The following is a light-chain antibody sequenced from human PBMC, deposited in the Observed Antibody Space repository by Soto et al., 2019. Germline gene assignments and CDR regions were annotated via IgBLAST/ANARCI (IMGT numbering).Light chain of an antibody. V-gene: IGLV4-69*01. Sequence: QAVLTQSPSASASLGASVKLTCTLSSGHSSYAIAWHQQQPEKGHRYLMKLNSDGSHSKGDGIPDRFSGSSSGAERYLTISSLQSEDEADYYCQTWGTGIVVFGGGTKVTVL. CDR3: QTWGTGIVV. CDR1: SGHSSYA. CDR2: LNSDGSH. J-gene: IGLJ2*01.